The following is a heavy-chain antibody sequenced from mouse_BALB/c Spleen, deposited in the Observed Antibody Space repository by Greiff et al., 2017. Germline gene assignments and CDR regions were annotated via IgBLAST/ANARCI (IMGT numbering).Heavy chain of an antibody. Sequence: EVKLVESGPGLVKPSQSLSLTCSVTGYSITSGYYWNWIRQFPGNKLEWMGYISYDGSNNSNPSLKNRISITRDTSKNQFFLKLNSVTTEDTATYYCATLAPYWGQGTLVTVSA. J-gene: IGHJ3*01. CDR1: GYSITSGYY. CDR2: ISYDGSN. V-gene: IGHV3-6*02. CDR3: ATLAPY.